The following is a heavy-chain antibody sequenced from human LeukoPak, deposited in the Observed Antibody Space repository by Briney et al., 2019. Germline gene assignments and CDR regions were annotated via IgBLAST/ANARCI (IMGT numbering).Heavy chain of an antibody. CDR3: AKRLFDSGTGGPSEI. D-gene: IGHD3-10*01. V-gene: IGHV3-23*01. CDR1: GSSFSRHS. J-gene: IGHJ3*02. CDR2: ITGSGHST. Sequence: PGGSLRLSCAASGSSFSRHSMSWVRQAPGKGLELVSGITGSGHSTYYADSLKGRFTISGDNSKNTLYLQMNSLRAEDTAVYYCAKRLFDSGTGGPSEIWGQGTDVTVSA.